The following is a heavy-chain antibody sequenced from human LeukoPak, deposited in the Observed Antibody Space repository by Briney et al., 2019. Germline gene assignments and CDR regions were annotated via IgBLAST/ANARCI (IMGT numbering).Heavy chain of an antibody. Sequence: GGSLRLSCAASGFTFSSYAMSWVRQAPGKGLEWVSAISGSGGSTYYADSVKGRFTISRDNSKNTLYLKMNSLRAEDTAVYYCAKKEAYYYGSGSDYFDYWGQGTLVTVSS. D-gene: IGHD3-10*01. V-gene: IGHV3-23*01. J-gene: IGHJ4*02. CDR2: ISGSGGST. CDR1: GFTFSSYA. CDR3: AKKEAYYYGSGSDYFDY.